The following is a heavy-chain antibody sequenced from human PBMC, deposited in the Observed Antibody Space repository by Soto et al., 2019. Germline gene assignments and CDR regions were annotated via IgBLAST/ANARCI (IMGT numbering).Heavy chain of an antibody. Sequence: PGGSLRLSCAASGFTFNAYSMSWVRQAPGKGLEWVSSISSTSTFIYYADSLKGRFTISRDNAKNSLYLQMNSLRADDTAVYYCARAEYLRGAGMDVWGQGTTVTVSS. CDR3: ARAEYLRGAGMDV. V-gene: IGHV3-21*01. D-gene: IGHD6-6*01. CDR1: GFTFNAYS. CDR2: ISSTSTFI. J-gene: IGHJ6*02.